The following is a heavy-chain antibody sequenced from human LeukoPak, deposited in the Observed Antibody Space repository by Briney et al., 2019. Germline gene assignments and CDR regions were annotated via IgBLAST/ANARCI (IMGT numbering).Heavy chain of an antibody. J-gene: IGHJ4*02. CDR3: ARDRRLRVTTIAAAGQGFGY. D-gene: IGHD6-13*01. CDR1: GGSFSGYY. CDR2: INHSGST. V-gene: IGHV4-34*01. Sequence: PSETLSLTCAVYGGSFSGYYWSWIRQPPGKGLEWIGEINHSGSTNYNPSLKSRVTISVDTSKNQFSLKLSSVTAADTAVYYCARDRRLRVTTIAAAGQGFGYWGQGTLVTVSS.